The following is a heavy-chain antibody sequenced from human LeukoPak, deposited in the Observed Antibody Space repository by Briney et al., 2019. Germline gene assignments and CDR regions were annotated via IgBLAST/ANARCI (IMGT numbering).Heavy chain of an antibody. Sequence: AGGSLRLSCAASEFIFSDYYMSWIRQAPGKGLEWVSAINDSGGSTYYADSVKGRFTISRDNSKNTLYLQMNSLRAEDTAVYYCAKPAISSRGWYYDYWGQGTLVTVSS. CDR2: INDSGGST. D-gene: IGHD6-19*01. J-gene: IGHJ4*02. CDR1: EFIFSDYY. CDR3: AKPAISSRGWYYDY. V-gene: IGHV3-23*01.